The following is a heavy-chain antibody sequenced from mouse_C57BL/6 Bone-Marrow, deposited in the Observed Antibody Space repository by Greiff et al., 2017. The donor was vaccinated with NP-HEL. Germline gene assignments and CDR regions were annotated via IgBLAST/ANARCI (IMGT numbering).Heavy chain of an antibody. J-gene: IGHJ4*01. CDR3: ARRSNYGLDYAMDY. D-gene: IGHD2-5*01. CDR1: GFSLTSYA. Sequence: VQRVESGPGLVAPSQSLSITCTVSGFSLTSYAISWVRQPPGTGLEWLGVIWTGGGTNYNSALKSRLSISKDNSKSQVFLKMNSLQTDDTARYYCARRSNYGLDYAMDYWGQGTSVTVSS. V-gene: IGHV2-9-1*01. CDR2: IWTGGGT.